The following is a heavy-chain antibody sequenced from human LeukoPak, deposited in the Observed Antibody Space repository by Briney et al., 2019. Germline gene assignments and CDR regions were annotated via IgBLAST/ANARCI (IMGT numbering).Heavy chain of an antibody. J-gene: IGHJ4*02. D-gene: IGHD3-10*01. V-gene: IGHV3-30-3*01. CDR3: ARGGYYYGSGPKGLWDY. Sequence: GGSLRLSCAASGFTFSSYAMHWVRQAPGKGLEWVAVISYDGSNKYYADSVKGRFTISRDNSKNTLYLQMNSLRAEDTAVYYCARGGYYYGSGPKGLWDYWGQGTLVTVSS. CDR2: ISYDGSNK. CDR1: GFTFSSYA.